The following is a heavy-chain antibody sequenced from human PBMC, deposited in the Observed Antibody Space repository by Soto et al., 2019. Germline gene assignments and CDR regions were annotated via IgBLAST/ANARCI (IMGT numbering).Heavy chain of an antibody. V-gene: IGHV1-18*01. CDR2: ISAYNGNT. J-gene: IGHJ4*02. Sequence: ASVKVSCKASGYTFTSYVISWVRQAPGQGLEWMEYISAYNGNTNYAQKLQGRVTMTTDTSTSTAYMELRSLRSDDTAVYYCARNDLGYRTPGHYFAYWGQGTLVTVSS. CDR1: GYTFTSYV. D-gene: IGHD1-1*01. CDR3: ARNDLGYRTPGHYFAY.